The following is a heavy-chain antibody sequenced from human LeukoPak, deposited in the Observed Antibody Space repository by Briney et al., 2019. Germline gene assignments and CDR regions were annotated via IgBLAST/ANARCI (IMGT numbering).Heavy chain of an antibody. Sequence: SETLSLTCTVSRGSISPDHCAWIRQPPGKGLEWIGYIFYTGRAKYNPSLEGRATLTVDVSKNQVSLKLSSVTAADTAMYYCARLVDGANTRVDSWGQGTLVTVSS. V-gene: IGHV4-59*08. CDR3: ARLVDGANTRVDS. CDR2: IFYTGRA. CDR1: RGSISPDH. J-gene: IGHJ4*02. D-gene: IGHD4/OR15-4a*01.